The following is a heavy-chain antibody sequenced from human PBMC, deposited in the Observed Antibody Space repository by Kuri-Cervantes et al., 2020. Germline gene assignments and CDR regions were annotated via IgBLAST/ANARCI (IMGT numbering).Heavy chain of an antibody. D-gene: IGHD3-22*01. CDR1: GFTFRDYA. V-gene: IGHV3-23*01. Sequence: GESLKISCVASGFTFRDYAVSWVRQAPGKGLEWVSDISGTGVTSHYADSVKGRFIISRDTSKNTVYLQMNSLRAEDTAVYYCAKDSDSSGYRGVWGYFDYWGQGTLVTVSS. CDR2: ISGTGVTS. CDR3: AKDSDSSGYRGVWGYFDY. J-gene: IGHJ4*02.